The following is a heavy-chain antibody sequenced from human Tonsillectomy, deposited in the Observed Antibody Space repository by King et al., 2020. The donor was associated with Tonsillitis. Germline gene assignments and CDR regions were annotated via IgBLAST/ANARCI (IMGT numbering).Heavy chain of an antibody. CDR3: ARVRQQLRYEGILDH. J-gene: IGHJ4*02. Sequence: VQLVESGADVKMPGASVTVSCTASGYSFTNFYMHWVRQAPGQGLEWMGVINPSGGGTSYAQKFQGRVTMTYDTSTSTIYMELRSLRSEDTAVYYCARVRQQLRYEGILDHWGQGTLVTVSS. CDR1: GYSFTNFY. CDR2: INPSGGGT. D-gene: IGHD6-13*01. V-gene: IGHV1-46*01.